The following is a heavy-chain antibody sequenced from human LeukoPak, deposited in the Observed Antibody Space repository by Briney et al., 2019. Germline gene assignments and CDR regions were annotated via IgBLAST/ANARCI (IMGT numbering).Heavy chain of an antibody. D-gene: IGHD5-18*01. Sequence: ASVKVSCKASGYTFTSYYMHWVRQAPGQGLEWMGIINPSGGSTSYAQKFRGRVTMTRDTSTSTVYMELSSLRSEDTAVYYCARDEGSYGCDYWGQGTLVTVSS. CDR1: GYTFTSYY. CDR3: ARDEGSYGCDY. CDR2: INPSGGST. J-gene: IGHJ4*02. V-gene: IGHV1-46*01.